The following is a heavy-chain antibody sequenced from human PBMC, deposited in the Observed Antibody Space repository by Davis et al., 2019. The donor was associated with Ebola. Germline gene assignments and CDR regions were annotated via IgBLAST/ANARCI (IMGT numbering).Heavy chain of an antibody. J-gene: IGHJ4*02. V-gene: IGHV5-51*01. CDR3: ARSIQTMAYFDY. CDR1: GYSFTSYW. Sequence: PGGSLRLSCKASGYSFTSYWIVWVRQMPGKGLECMGIIFPGDSDTRYSPSFQGQVTISADKSISTAYLQWSSLKASDTAMYYCARSIQTMAYFDYWGQGTLVTVSS. D-gene: IGHD3-10*01. CDR2: IFPGDSDT.